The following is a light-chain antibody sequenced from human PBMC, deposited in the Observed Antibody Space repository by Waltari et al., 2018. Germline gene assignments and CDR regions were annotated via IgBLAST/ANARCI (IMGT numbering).Light chain of an antibody. J-gene: IGLJ3*02. CDR2: RSD. Sequence: QSVPSQPPSASGTPRQRVTIPCAGRPSNLRNKLAYCYQQVPGKAPKLLTYRSDLRPSGVPARFSASKSGTSASLAISGLQSEDEADYYCAAWDDSLNGHWVFGGGTKVTV. V-gene: IGLV1-44*01. CDR3: AAWDDSLNGHWV. CDR1: PSNLRNKL.